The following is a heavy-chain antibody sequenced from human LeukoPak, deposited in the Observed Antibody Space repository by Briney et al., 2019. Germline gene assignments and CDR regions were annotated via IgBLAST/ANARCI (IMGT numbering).Heavy chain of an antibody. J-gene: IGHJ1*01. Sequence: PXXSLRLSCATSGLTFSSYWMSWVRQAPGKGLEWVAHINPDGRDTYYVDSVKGRFTISRDNAQNSMYLQMNSLRVEDTAVYYCTSWGDTTAEYFQRWGQGTLVTVSS. CDR1: GLTFSSYW. CDR2: INPDGRDT. CDR3: TSWGDTTAEYFQR. V-gene: IGHV3-7*01. D-gene: IGHD2-21*02.